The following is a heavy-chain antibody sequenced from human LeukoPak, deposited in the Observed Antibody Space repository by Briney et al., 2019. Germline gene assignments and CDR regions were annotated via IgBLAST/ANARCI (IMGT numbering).Heavy chain of an antibody. Sequence: PGRSLRLSCAASGFTFSSYAMHWVRQAPGKGLEWVAVISYDGSNKYYADSVKGRFTISRDNSKNTLYLQMNSLRAEDTAVYYCAKGLNWEAPYYFDYWCQGTLVTVSS. D-gene: IGHD7-27*01. CDR2: ISYDGSNK. CDR1: GFTFSSYA. V-gene: IGHV3-30-3*01. CDR3: AKGLNWEAPYYFDY. J-gene: IGHJ4*02.